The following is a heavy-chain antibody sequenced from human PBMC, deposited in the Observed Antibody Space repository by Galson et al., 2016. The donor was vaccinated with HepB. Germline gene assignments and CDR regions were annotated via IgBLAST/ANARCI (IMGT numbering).Heavy chain of an antibody. CDR3: ARDQRIHLWSPLSPDY. CDR1: GFTFSNCA. Sequence: SLRLSCAASGFTFSNCAMHWVRQAPGKGLEWVAGIWYDGSNRYYADSVKGRFTISRDNSKNTLYLQMNSLRVEDTAVYHCARDQRIHLWSPLSPDYWGQGTLVTVST. V-gene: IGHV3-33*01. J-gene: IGHJ4*02. D-gene: IGHD5-18*01. CDR2: IWYDGSNR.